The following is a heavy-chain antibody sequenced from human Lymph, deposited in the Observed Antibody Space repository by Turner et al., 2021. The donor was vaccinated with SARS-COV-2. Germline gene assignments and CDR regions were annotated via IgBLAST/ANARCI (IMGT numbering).Heavy chain of an antibody. J-gene: IGHJ6*02. Sequence: QVQLVESGGGVVQPGRSLSLSCAASGFTFSSYAMHWVRQAPGKGLEWVAVISYDGSNKNYADSVKGRFTISRDNSKNTLYLQMNSLRAEDTAVYYCARDDREFWSGYYTHYYYYGMDVWGQGTTVTVSS. D-gene: IGHD3-3*01. CDR2: ISYDGSNK. V-gene: IGHV3-30*04. CDR1: GFTFSSYA. CDR3: ARDDREFWSGYYTHYYYYGMDV.